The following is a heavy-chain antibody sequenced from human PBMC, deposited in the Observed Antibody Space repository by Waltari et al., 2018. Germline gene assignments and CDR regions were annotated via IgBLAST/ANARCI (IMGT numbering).Heavy chain of an antibody. Sequence: QVQLVQSGAEVKKPGASVKVSCKAAGYRFTAYYIHWVGQAPGQGLESMGWISPKGGATKLVQSLQGRVCLTRDKSSDTGYRELSGLRSDGTAVDYCVSPYMAATGTDYWGQGTLVTVSS. J-gene: IGHJ4*02. D-gene: IGHD6-13*01. CDR1: GYRFTAYY. CDR3: VSPYMAATGTDY. CDR2: ISPKGGAT. V-gene: IGHV1-2*02.